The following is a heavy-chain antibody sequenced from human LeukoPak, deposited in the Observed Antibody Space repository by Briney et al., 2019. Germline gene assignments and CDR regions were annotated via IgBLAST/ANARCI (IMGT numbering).Heavy chain of an antibody. D-gene: IGHD6-13*01. CDR2: IYYSGST. CDR3: ARIQRYSSSWYRDY. V-gene: IGHV4-39*01. Sequence: SETLSLTCAVYGGSFSGYYWGWIRQPPGKGLEWIGSIYYSGSTYYNPSLKSRVTVSVDTSKNQFSLKVSSVTAADTAVYYCARIQRYSSSWYRDYWGQGTLVTVSS. J-gene: IGHJ4*02. CDR1: GGSFSGYY.